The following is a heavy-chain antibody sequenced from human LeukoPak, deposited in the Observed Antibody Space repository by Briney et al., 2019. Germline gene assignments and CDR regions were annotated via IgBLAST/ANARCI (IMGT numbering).Heavy chain of an antibody. V-gene: IGHV4-39*07. Sequence: PSETLSLTCTVSGGSISSSSYYWGWIRQPPGKGLEWIGSIYYSGSTYYKPSLKSRVTISVDTSKNQYSLKLSSVTAADTAVYYCARFYDSSAYISRNDDYYYSGMDVWGQGTTVTVSS. CDR2: IYYSGST. CDR3: ARFYDSSAYISRNDDYYYSGMDV. CDR1: GGSISSSSYY. D-gene: IGHD3-22*01. J-gene: IGHJ6*02.